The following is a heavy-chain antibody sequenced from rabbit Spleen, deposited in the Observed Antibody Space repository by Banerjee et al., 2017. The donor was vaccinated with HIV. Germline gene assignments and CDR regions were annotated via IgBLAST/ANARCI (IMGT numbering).Heavy chain of an antibody. CDR1: GFSFSNSDY. J-gene: IGHJ4*01. V-gene: IGHV1S40*01. Sequence: QSLEESGGDLVKPGASLTLTCTASGFSFSNSDYMCWVRQAPGKGLEWIGYIDPLFGSTYYASWVNGRFTISRENTQNTVFLQMTSLTAADTATYFCARDGAGGSYFALWGPGTLVTVS. CDR2: IDPLFGST. CDR3: ARDGAGGSYFAL. D-gene: IGHD8-1*01.